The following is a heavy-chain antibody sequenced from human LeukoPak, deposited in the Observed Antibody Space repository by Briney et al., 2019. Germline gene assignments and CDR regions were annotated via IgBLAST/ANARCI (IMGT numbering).Heavy chain of an antibody. J-gene: IGHJ3*02. Sequence: GASVKVPCKASGYTFTSYYMHWVRQAPGQGLEWMGIINPSGGSTSYAQKFQGRVTATRDMSTSTVYMELSSLRSEDTAVYSCARDLYGANSGAFDIWGQGTMTVSS. CDR3: ARDLYGANSGAFDI. D-gene: IGHD4-23*01. V-gene: IGHV1-46*01. CDR1: GYTFTSYY. CDR2: INPSGGST.